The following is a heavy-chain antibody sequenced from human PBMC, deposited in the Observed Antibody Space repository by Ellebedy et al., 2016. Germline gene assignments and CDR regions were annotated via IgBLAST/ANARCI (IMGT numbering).Heavy chain of an antibody. D-gene: IGHD5-18*01. CDR1: GGSITRVPYY. CDR2: IYWQGNT. CDR3: ARAADAPTVMAGGGSDS. J-gene: IGHJ4*02. V-gene: IGHV4-31*03. Sequence: SETLSLXXTVSGGSITRVPYYWTWVRQLPGKELEWIGYIYWQGNTYYNPSLNRRATMSIDTSKNQFSLNLRSVTAADTAVYYCARAADAPTVMAGGGSDSWGPGTLVTFSP.